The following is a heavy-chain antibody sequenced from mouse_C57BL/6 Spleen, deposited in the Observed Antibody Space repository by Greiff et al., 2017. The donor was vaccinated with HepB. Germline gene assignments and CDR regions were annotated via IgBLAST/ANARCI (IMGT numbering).Heavy chain of an antibody. Sequence: VHVKQSGPELVKPGASVKISCKASGYSFTGYYMNWVKQSPEKSLEWIGEINPSTGGTTYNQKFKAKATLTVDKSSSTAYMQLKSLTSEDSAVYYCARAGAAQALDYWGQGTTLTVSS. CDR1: GYSFTGYY. D-gene: IGHD3-2*02. J-gene: IGHJ2*01. CDR2: INPSTGGT. V-gene: IGHV1-42*01. CDR3: ARAGAAQALDY.